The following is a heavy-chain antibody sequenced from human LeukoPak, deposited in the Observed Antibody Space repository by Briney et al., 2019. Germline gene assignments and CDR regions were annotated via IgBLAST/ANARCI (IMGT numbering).Heavy chain of an antibody. CDR2: INHSGST. J-gene: IGHJ4*02. Sequence: SETLSLTCAVYSVSFSGYYWSWIRQPPGKGLEWIGEINHSGSTNYNPSLKSRVTISVDTSKNQFSLKLSSVTAADTAVYYCARGSVLTTVVTRVNYLFWAVDYWGQGTLVTVSS. CDR1: SVSFSGYY. D-gene: IGHD4-23*01. CDR3: ARGSVLTTVVTRVNYLFWAVDY. V-gene: IGHV4-34*01.